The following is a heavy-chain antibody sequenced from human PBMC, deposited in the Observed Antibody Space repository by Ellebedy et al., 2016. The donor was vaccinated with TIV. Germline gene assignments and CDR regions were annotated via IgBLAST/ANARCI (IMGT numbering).Heavy chain of an antibody. Sequence: SVKVSCXASGGTFSSYAISWVRQAPGQGLEWMGGIIPIFGTANYAQKFQGRVTITADESTSTAYMELSSLRSEDTAVYYCARGWAEYYYDSSGLHWGQGTLVTVSS. CDR3: ARGWAEYYYDSSGLH. V-gene: IGHV1-69*13. CDR2: IIPIFGTA. J-gene: IGHJ4*02. D-gene: IGHD3-22*01. CDR1: GGTFSSYA.